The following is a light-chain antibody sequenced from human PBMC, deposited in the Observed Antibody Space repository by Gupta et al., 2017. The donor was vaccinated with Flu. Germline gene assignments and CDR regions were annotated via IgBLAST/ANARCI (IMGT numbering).Light chain of an antibody. CDR2: GAS. V-gene: IGKV3-20*01. J-gene: IGKJ1*01. CDR1: QSVRNNY. Sequence: ENVLTQSPGTVSLSPGERATLSCRASQSVRNNYVAWYKQKPGQAPRLFSYGASSRATDIPERFSGSGSGTDFTISISRLEHEDFAVYYCQQYGRSPTFGQGTKVEIK. CDR3: QQYGRSPT.